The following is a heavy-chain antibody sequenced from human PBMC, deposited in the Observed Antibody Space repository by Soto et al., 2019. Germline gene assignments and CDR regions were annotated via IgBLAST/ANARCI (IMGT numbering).Heavy chain of an antibody. CDR2: ISAYNGNT. D-gene: IGHD5-18*01. V-gene: IGHV1-18*01. J-gene: IGHJ4*02. CDR3: ARGDTAMGEYYFDY. CDR1: GYTFTSYG. Sequence: ASVKVSCKASGYTFTSYGISLVRQAPGQGLEWMGWISAYNGNTNYAQKLQGRVTMTTDTSTSTAYMELRSLRSDDTAVYYCARGDTAMGEYYFDYWGQGTLVTVSS.